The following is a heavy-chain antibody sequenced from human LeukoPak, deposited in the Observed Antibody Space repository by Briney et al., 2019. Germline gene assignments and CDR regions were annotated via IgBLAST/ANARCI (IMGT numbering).Heavy chain of an antibody. V-gene: IGHV3-23*01. CDR3: AKSSLRGHSLWYFDL. D-gene: IGHD3-10*01. Sequence: GGSLRLSCAASGFTFSTYVMNWVRQAPGKGLEWVSTISGRSETTYYSDSVKGRFTISRDNSKNTLYLQMNKLRVEDTAVYYCAKSSLRGHSLWYFDLWGRGTPVTVSS. J-gene: IGHJ2*01. CDR2: ISGRSETT. CDR1: GFTFSTYV.